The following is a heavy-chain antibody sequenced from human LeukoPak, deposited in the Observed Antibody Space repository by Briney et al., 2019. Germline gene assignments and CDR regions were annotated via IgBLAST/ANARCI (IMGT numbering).Heavy chain of an antibody. J-gene: IGHJ4*02. Sequence: PGGSLRLSCAASGFTFSNAWMSWVRQAPGKGLEWVANIKRDGSEKYYVDSVKGRFTISRDNAKNSLYLQMNSLRTEDTAVYYCARGRGSWYGVYFDYWGQGTLVTVSS. CDR1: GFTFSNAW. V-gene: IGHV3-7*01. CDR3: ARGRGSWYGVYFDY. D-gene: IGHD6-13*01. CDR2: IKRDGSEK.